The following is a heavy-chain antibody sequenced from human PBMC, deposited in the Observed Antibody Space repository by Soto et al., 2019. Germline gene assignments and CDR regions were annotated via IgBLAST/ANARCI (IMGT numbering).Heavy chain of an antibody. V-gene: IGHV4-4*02. J-gene: IGHJ4*02. CDR1: GRSTSSGNW. D-gene: IGHD4-4*01. CDR2: IHYTGIT. CDR3: AMLGTSVTRFDS. Sequence: QVQLQESGPGLVKSSGTLSLTCAVSGRSTSSGNWWGWVRQPPGKGLEWIGEIHYTGITNYNPSPRSRATVTADKSKILFSLTMTSVTAADTAVYYCAMLGTSVTRFDSWGQGTQVTVSS.